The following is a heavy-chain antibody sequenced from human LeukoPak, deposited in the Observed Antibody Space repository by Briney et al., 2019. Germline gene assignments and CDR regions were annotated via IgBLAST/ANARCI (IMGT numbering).Heavy chain of an antibody. CDR1: GHTFTSYG. J-gene: IGHJ4*02. Sequence: GASVKVSCKASGHTFTSYGISWVRQAPGQGLEWMGWISGYNGNTNYAQNFQGRVTMTTDTSTSTTYMEVRSLRSDDTAVYYCARDTGITAAVGGFWGQGTLVTVSS. CDR2: ISGYNGNT. CDR3: ARDTGITAAVGGF. D-gene: IGHD6-13*01. V-gene: IGHV1-18*01.